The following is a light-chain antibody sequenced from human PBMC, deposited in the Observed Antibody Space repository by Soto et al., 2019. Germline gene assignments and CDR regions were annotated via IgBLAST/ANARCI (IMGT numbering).Light chain of an antibody. CDR2: TNT. CDR1: SSNIGAGCG. V-gene: IGLV1-40*01. CDR3: QSYGRSLSGVV. Sequence: QSVLTQPPSVSGAPGQRITISCTGNSSNIGAGCGVHWYQQLPGTAPKLRIFTNTNRPSVVPDRFSGSKSGTSASLAITGLQAGDDADYRCQSYGRSLSGVVFGGGTKVTV. J-gene: IGLJ3*02.